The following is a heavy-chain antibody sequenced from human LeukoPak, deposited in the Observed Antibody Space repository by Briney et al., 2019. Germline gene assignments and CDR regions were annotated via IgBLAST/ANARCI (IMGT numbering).Heavy chain of an antibody. CDR3: ATHELKGAFDI. CDR1: GFTFESFG. V-gene: IGHV3-23*01. Sequence: GGSLRLSCAASGFTFESFGMNWVRQAPGKGLEWVSGISYSGRSTYYTDSVKGRFTISRDNSENTLYLQMNSLRGDDTAVYYCATHELKGAFDIWGQGTMVTVSS. J-gene: IGHJ3*02. D-gene: IGHD3-10*01. CDR2: ISYSGRST.